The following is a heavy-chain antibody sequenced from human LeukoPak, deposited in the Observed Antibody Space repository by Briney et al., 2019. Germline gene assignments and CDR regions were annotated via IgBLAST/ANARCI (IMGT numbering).Heavy chain of an antibody. CDR1: GYMFSGYG. Sequence: PGGSLRLACAASGYMFSGYGMHWVRQAPGKGLEWAAVIWFDGSRRYYADSVKGRFTISRDDSKSTLYLEMNSLSAEDKAVYYCARFYGDYQAFDIWGQGTTVTVSS. V-gene: IGHV3-33*01. CDR3: ARFYGDYQAFDI. J-gene: IGHJ3*02. CDR2: IWFDGSRR. D-gene: IGHD4-17*01.